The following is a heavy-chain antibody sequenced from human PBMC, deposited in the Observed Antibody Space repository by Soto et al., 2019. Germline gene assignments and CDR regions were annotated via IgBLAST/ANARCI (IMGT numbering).Heavy chain of an antibody. J-gene: IGHJ4*02. Sequence: ASVKVSCKASGYTFTGYYMHWVRQAPGQGLEWMGWINPNSGGTNYAQKFQGRVTMTRDTSISTAYMELSRLRSDDTAVYYCARATYYYDSSGYLYYFDYWGQGTLVTVSS. D-gene: IGHD3-22*01. CDR3: ARATYYYDSSGYLYYFDY. V-gene: IGHV1-2*02. CDR2: INPNSGGT. CDR1: GYTFTGYY.